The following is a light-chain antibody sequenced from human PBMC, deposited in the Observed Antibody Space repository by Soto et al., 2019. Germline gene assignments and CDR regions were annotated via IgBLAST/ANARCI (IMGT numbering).Light chain of an antibody. CDR2: DLS. V-gene: IGLV2-14*01. CDR1: SSDVGGYNY. Sequence: QSALTQPASVSGSPGQSITIACTGTSSDVGGYNYVSWYQQHPGNAPKLMIYDLSNRPSGVSNRFSGSKSGNTASLTISGLQAEDEADYYCSSYTSSSTVVFGGGTKLTVL. J-gene: IGLJ2*01. CDR3: SSYTSSSTVV.